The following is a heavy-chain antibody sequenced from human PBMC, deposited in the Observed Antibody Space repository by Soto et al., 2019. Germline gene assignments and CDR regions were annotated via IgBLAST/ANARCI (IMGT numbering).Heavy chain of an antibody. Sequence: ASVKVSCKASGYTFTSYAMHWVRQAPGQRLEWMGWINAGNGNTKYSQKFQGRVTITRDTSASTAYMELSSLRSEDTAVYYCARDVDSSSSPPYDAFDIWGQGTMVTVSS. J-gene: IGHJ3*02. CDR3: ARDVDSSSSPPYDAFDI. CDR2: INAGNGNT. CDR1: GYTFTSYA. D-gene: IGHD6-13*01. V-gene: IGHV1-3*01.